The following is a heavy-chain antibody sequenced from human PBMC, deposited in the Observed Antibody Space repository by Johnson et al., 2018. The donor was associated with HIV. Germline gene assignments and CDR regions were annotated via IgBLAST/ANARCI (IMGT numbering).Heavy chain of an antibody. V-gene: IGHV3-23*04. D-gene: IGHD6-13*01. CDR3: AKDFGSSSWHAFDV. Sequence: VQLVESGGGLVKPGGSLRLSCAASGFTFRSYGMTWVRQAPGKGLEWVSAIRGSGGSTYYADSVKGRFTISRDNSKTTLYLQMNSLRAEDTAVYYCAKDFGSSSWHAFDVWGQGTVVIVSS. CDR1: GFTFRSYG. J-gene: IGHJ3*01. CDR2: IRGSGGST.